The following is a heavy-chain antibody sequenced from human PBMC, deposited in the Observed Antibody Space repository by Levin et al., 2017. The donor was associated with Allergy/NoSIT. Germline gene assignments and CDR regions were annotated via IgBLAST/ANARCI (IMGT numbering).Heavy chain of an antibody. Sequence: GASVKVSCKASGYTFTSYGISWVRQAPGQGLEWMGWISAYNGNTNYAQKLQGRVTMTTDTSTSTAYMELRSLRSDDTAVYYCARDPNNYDYVWGSYPRGLDYWGQGTLVTVSS. V-gene: IGHV1-18*01. CDR3: ARDPNNYDYVWGSYPRGLDY. D-gene: IGHD3-16*01. CDR2: ISAYNGNT. J-gene: IGHJ4*02. CDR1: GYTFTSYG.